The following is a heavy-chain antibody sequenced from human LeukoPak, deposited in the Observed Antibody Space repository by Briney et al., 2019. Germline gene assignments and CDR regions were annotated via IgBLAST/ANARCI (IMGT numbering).Heavy chain of an antibody. V-gene: IGHV4-38-2*02. CDR1: GYSISSGYY. J-gene: IGHJ4*02. CDR2: IYHSGST. D-gene: IGHD3-3*01. CDR3: ARVPFLEWLSPREGLDFFDY. Sequence: PSETLSLTCTVSGYSISSGYYWGWIRQPPGKGLEWIGSIYHSGSTYYNPSLKSRVTISVDTSKNQFSLKLSSVTAADTAVYYCARVPFLEWLSPREGLDFFDYWGQGTLVTVSS.